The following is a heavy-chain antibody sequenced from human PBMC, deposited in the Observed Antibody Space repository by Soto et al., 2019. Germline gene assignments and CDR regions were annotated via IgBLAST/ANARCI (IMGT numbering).Heavy chain of an antibody. D-gene: IGHD2-15*01. CDR1: GFTFSSYA. CDR2: ISGSGGST. V-gene: IGHV3-23*01. CDR3: AKALRADIVVVVAPFDY. Sequence: EVQLLESGGGLVQPGGSLRLSCAASGFTFSSYAMSWVRQAPGKGLEWVPAISGSGGSTYYADSVKGRFTISRDNSKNTLYLQMNSLRAEDTAVYYCAKALRADIVVVVAPFDYWGQGTLVTVSS. J-gene: IGHJ4*02.